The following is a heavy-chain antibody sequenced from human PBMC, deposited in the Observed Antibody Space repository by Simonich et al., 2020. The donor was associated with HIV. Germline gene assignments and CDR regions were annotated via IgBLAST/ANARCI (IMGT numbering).Heavy chain of an antibody. D-gene: IGHD4-17*01. V-gene: IGHV4-34*01. CDR1: GGSFSGYN. CDR2: INHSGST. Sequence: QVQLQQWGAGLLKPSETLSLTCAVYGGSFSGYNWGWTRQPPGKGLEWIGEINHSGSTNDNPSLKRRVTISVDTSKNQFSLKLSSVTAADTAVYYCARRHPTTVTTPYFDYWGQGTLVTVSS. J-gene: IGHJ4*02. CDR3: ARRHPTTVTTPYFDY.